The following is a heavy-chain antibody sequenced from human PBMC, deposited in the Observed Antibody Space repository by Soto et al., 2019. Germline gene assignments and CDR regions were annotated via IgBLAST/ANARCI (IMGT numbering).Heavy chain of an antibody. CDR3: ARLVTFKWFDP. Sequence: SETLSLTCTVSGGSISSSNYYWGWIRQPPGKGLEWIGTIYYSGSTFYNPSLKSRVTISVDTSKSQFSLKLNSVTAADTAVYFCARLVTFKWFDPWGHGTQVTVSS. D-gene: IGHD3-9*01. CDR2: IYYSGST. CDR1: GGSISSSNYY. J-gene: IGHJ5*02. V-gene: IGHV4-39*01.